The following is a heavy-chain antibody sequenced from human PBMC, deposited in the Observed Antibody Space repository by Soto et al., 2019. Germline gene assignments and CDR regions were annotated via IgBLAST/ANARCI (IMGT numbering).Heavy chain of an antibody. V-gene: IGHV1-69*02. Sequence: SVKVSCKASGGTFSSYTISWVRQAPGQGLEWMGRIIPILGIANYAQKFQGRVTITADKSTSTAYMELSSLRSEDTAVYYCASSYCSGGSCYSNFYYFDYWGQGTLVTVSS. CDR3: ASSYCSGGSCYSNFYYFDY. D-gene: IGHD2-15*01. J-gene: IGHJ4*02. CDR1: GGTFSSYT. CDR2: IIPILGIA.